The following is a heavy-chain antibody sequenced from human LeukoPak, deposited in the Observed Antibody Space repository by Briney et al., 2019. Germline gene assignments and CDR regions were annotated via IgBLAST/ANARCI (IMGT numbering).Heavy chain of an antibody. V-gene: IGHV4-59*01. CDR1: GGSISSYY. Sequence: SETLSLTCTVSGGSISSYYWSWIRQPPGKGLEWIGYIYYSGSTIYNPSLKSRVTISVDTSKNQFSLKLSSVTAADTAVYYCARAARDYGPYNWFDPWGQGTLVTVSS. CDR2: IYYSGST. D-gene: IGHD4-17*01. CDR3: ARAARDYGPYNWFDP. J-gene: IGHJ5*02.